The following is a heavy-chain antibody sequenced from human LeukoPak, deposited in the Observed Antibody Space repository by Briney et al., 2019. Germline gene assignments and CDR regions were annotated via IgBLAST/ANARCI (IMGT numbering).Heavy chain of an antibody. CDR1: GLTFSNHW. J-gene: IGHJ4*02. V-gene: IGHV3-74*01. Sequence: GGSPRLSCVVSGLTFSNHWMPWVRQAPGKGLVWVSHINNEGSDTRYADSVKGRFTISRDNGKNTVYLQMNSLRADDAAVYYCATKAGNYQERVSLDYWGQGILVTVSS. CDR3: ATKAGNYQERVSLDY. D-gene: IGHD3-10*01. CDR2: INNEGSDT.